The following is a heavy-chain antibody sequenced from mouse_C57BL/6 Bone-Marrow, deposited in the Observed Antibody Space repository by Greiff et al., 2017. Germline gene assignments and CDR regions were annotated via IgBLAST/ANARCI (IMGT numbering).Heavy chain of an antibody. CDR2: IYPGDGDT. CDR1: GYAFSSSW. CDR3: ARRDGYDDWLAY. D-gene: IGHD2-2*01. Sequence: QVQLQQSGPELVKPGASVKISCTASGYAFSSSWMNWVKQRPGKGLEWLGRIYPGDGDTNYTGKFKGKATLTADTSSSTAYMQLSSLTSEESAVYFCARRDGYDDWLAYWGQGTLVTVSA. J-gene: IGHJ3*01. V-gene: IGHV1-82*01.